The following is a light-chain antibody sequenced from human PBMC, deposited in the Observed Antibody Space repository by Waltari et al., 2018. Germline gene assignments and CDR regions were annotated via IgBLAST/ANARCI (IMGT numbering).Light chain of an antibody. J-gene: IGLJ2*01. Sequence: QSALTQPASVSVSPGQSITISCTGTSSDVGGYNYVSWYQQHPARAPKLMIYDVSNRPSGVSNRFSGSKSGNTASLTISGLQAEDDADYYCSSYTSSSTVVFGGGTKLTVL. CDR1: SSDVGGYNY. V-gene: IGLV2-14*03. CDR3: SSYTSSSTVV. CDR2: DVS.